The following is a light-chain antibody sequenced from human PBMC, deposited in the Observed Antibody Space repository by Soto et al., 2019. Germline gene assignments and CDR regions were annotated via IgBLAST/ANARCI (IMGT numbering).Light chain of an antibody. CDR3: QLRGT. CDR2: GAS. Sequence: EIVMTQAPAPLSLSPGERANLSCRASPSVSSSYLSWYQQKPGQAPRLLIYGASTRATGIPARFSGSGSGTDFTLTISSLQPEDFAVYYCQLRGTFGQGTKVEIK. CDR1: PSVSSSY. V-gene: IGKV3D-7*01. J-gene: IGKJ1*01.